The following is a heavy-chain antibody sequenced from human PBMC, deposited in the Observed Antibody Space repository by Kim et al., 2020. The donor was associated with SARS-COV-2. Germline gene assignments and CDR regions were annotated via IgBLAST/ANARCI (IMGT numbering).Heavy chain of an antibody. Sequence: GGSLRLSCEASGFTFSNFWMSWVRQVPGKGLEWVASIKGDGSEEFYVASVKGRLTISRDNAENSLFLQMNSLRAEDTAVYHCARDFYDILCAYYYSAYWG. CDR1: GFTFSNFW. V-gene: IGHV3-7*03. CDR3: ARDFYDILCAYYYSAY. CDR2: IKGDGSEE. D-gene: IGHD3-9*01. J-gene: IGHJ4*01.